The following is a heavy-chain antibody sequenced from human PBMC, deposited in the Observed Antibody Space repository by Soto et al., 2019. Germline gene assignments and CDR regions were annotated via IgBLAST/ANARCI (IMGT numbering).Heavy chain of an antibody. CDR2: ISSSSSYI. CDR3: ARGVYCSSTSCYYNWFDP. Sequence: PGGSLRLSCAASGFTFSSYSMNWVRQAPGKGLEWVSSISSSSSYIYYADLVKGRFTISRDNAKNSLYLQMNSLRAEDTAVYYCARGVYCSSTSCYYNWFDPWGQGTLVTVSS. V-gene: IGHV3-21*01. J-gene: IGHJ5*02. CDR1: GFTFSSYS. D-gene: IGHD2-2*01.